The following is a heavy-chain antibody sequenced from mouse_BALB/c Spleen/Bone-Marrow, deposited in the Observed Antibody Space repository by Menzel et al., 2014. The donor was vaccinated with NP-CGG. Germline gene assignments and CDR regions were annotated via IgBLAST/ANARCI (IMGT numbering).Heavy chain of an antibody. D-gene: IGHD1-2*01. CDR1: GLNTKDTY. CDR3: ARGGTTATWYFDV. CDR2: IDPANGNT. J-gene: IGHJ1*01. V-gene: IGHV14-3*02. Sequence: VQLQQSGAELVKPGASVKLSCTASGLNTKDTYMHWVKQRPEQGLEWIGRIDPANGNTKYDPKFQGKATITADTSSNTAYLQLSSLTSEDTAVYYCARGGTTATWYFDVWGAGTTVTVSS.